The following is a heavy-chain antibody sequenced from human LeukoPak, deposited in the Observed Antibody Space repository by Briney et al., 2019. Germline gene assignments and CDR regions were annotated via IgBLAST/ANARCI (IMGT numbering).Heavy chain of an antibody. CDR1: GGTFSSYA. V-gene: IGHV1-69*13. Sequence: SVKVSCKASGGTFSSYAISWVRQAPGQGLEWMGGIIPIFGTANYAQKFQGRVTITADESTSTAYMELSSLRSEDTAVYYCAGDTRRDSSGYYWGDGAFDIWGQGTMVTVSS. D-gene: IGHD3-22*01. J-gene: IGHJ3*02. CDR3: AGDTRRDSSGYYWGDGAFDI. CDR2: IIPIFGTA.